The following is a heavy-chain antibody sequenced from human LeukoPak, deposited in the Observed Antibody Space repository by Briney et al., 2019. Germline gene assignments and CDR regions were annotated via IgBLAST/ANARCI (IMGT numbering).Heavy chain of an antibody. CDR3: ATEAGNFYFDS. CDR1: GYTLTELS. J-gene: IGHJ4*02. V-gene: IGHV1-24*01. D-gene: IGHD1-7*01. Sequence: ASVKVSCKVSGYTLTELSMHWVRQAPGKGLEWMGGFDPGDGEIIYAQKFQGRVTITEDTSADTAYMELSGLRFEDTAVYYCATEAGNFYFDSWGQGTLVTVSS. CDR2: FDPGDGEI.